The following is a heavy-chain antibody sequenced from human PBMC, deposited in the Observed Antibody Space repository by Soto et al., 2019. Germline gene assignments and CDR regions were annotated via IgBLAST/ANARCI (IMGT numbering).Heavy chain of an antibody. V-gene: IGHV3-30*18. CDR3: AKEKFRRRPSPMYAMDL. CDR2: ISYDGNEK. J-gene: IGHJ6*02. Sequence: QEQLVESGGGVVQPGRSLRLSCAATGFAFSTYGMHWVRQAPGKGREWVAAISYDGNEKYYADSLQGRFTISRDNSKNALYLQVSSLRGEDTAVYYCAKEKFRRRPSPMYAMDLWGQGTTVTVSS. CDR1: GFAFSTYG.